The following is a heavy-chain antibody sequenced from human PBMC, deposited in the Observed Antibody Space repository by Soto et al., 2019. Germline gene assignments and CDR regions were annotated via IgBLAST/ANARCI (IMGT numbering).Heavy chain of an antibody. D-gene: IGHD3-22*01. CDR3: ASEGVTNYTDYYFAL. J-gene: IGHJ5*02. CDR1: GCAFYYYN. V-gene: IGHV3-21*01. Sequence: GGSLRLSCAASGCAFYYYNMNWVRQAPGRGLEWVSSISGSGIDIHFTDSVKGRFTISRDNAKTSLYLQMDSLRPEDTAIYYCASEGVTNYTDYYFALWGHRALVPDSS. CDR2: ISGSGIDI.